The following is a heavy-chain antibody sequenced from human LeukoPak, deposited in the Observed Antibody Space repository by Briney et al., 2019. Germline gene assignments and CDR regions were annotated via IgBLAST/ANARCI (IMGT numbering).Heavy chain of an antibody. V-gene: IGHV4-34*01. Sequence: SETLSLTCAVYGWSFSGYYWSWIRQPPGKGLEWTGEINHSGSTNYNPSLKSRVTISVDTSKNQFSLKLSSVTAADTAVYYCARGPVSFYYYYYGMDVWGQGTTVTVSS. CDR1: GWSFSGYY. CDR2: INHSGST. CDR3: ARGPVSFYYYYYGMDV. J-gene: IGHJ6*02. D-gene: IGHD1-14*01.